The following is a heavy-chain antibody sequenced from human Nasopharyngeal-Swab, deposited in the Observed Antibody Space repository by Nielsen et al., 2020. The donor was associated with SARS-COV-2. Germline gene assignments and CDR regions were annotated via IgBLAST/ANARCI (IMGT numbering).Heavy chain of an antibody. J-gene: IGHJ6*03. D-gene: IGHD3-22*01. V-gene: IGHV1-46*01. CDR2: INPSGGST. CDR3: ARHSSLLMDV. Sequence: ASVKVSCKASGYTFTTSYMHWVRQAPGQGLEWMGIINPSGGSTNYAQKFQGRVTMTRDTSTSTVYMELSSLRSEDTAVYHCARHSSLLMDVWGKGTTVTVSS. CDR1: GYTFTTSY.